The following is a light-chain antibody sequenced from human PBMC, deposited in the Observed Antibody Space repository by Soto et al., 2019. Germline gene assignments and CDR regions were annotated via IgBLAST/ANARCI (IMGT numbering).Light chain of an antibody. J-gene: IGKJ1*01. CDR1: QSVSSY. CDR3: QQRSNWPRT. Sequence: EIVMTQSPATLSVSPGERATLSCRASQSVSSYLAWYQQKPGQAPRLLVYDASNRATAIPARFSGSGSGTDFTLTISSLEPEDFGVYYCQQRSNWPRTFGQGTKVEI. V-gene: IGKV3-11*01. CDR2: DAS.